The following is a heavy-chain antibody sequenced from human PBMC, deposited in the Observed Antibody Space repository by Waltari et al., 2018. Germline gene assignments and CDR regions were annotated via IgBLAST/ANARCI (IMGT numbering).Heavy chain of an antibody. CDR3: ARGVTMVWEYYYYMDV. CDR1: GGSISSYY. CDR2: IYYSGST. V-gene: IGHV4-59*01. D-gene: IGHD3-10*01. Sequence: QVQLQESGPGLVKPSETLSLTCTVSGGSISSYYWRWIRQPPGKGLEWIGYIYYSGSTNYNPSLKSRVTISVDTSKNQVSLKLSSVTAADTAGYYCARGVTMVWEYYYYMDVWGKGTTVTISS. J-gene: IGHJ6*03.